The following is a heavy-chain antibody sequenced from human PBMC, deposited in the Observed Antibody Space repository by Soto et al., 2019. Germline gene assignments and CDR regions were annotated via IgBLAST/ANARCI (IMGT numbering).Heavy chain of an antibody. CDR3: AKARGQGTTPYYFHGMDV. V-gene: IGHV3-30*18. Sequence: GGSLRLSCAASGFTFSSYGMHWVRQAPGKGLEWVAVISYDGSNKYYADSVKGRFTISRDNSKNTLYLQMNSLRAEDTAVYYCAKARGQGTTPYYFHGMDVGGKGTQDTVSS. CDR1: GFTFSSYG. CDR2: ISYDGSNK. D-gene: IGHD2-2*01. J-gene: IGHJ6*04.